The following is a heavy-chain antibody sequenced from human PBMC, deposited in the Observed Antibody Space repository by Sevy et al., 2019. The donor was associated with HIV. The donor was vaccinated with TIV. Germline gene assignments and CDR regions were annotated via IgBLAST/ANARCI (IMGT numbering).Heavy chain of an antibody. D-gene: IGHD3-10*01. CDR1: GYSISSGYY. CDR3: ARLGFGEVKYYYYYMDA. J-gene: IGHJ6*03. V-gene: IGHV4-38-2*01. CDR2: IYHSGST. Sequence: SETLSLTCAVSGYSISSGYYWGWIRQPPGKGLEWIGSIYHSGSTYYNPSLKSRVTISVDTSKNQFSLKLSSVTAADTAVYYCARLGFGEVKYYYYYMDAWGKGTTVTVSS.